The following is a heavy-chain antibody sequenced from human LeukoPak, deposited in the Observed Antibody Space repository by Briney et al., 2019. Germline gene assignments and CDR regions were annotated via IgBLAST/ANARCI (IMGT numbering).Heavy chain of an antibody. D-gene: IGHD2-2*01. CDR2: IGWNSGGI. CDR3: ATLPPYCSSTSCRRALDY. Sequence: PGGSLRLSCAASGFTFDDYAMHWVRQAPGKGLEWVSGIGWNSGGIVYADSVKGRFTISRDNAKNSLSLQMNSLRAEDTALYYCATLPPYCSSTSCRRALDYWGQGTLVTVSS. CDR1: GFTFDDYA. J-gene: IGHJ4*02. V-gene: IGHV3-9*01.